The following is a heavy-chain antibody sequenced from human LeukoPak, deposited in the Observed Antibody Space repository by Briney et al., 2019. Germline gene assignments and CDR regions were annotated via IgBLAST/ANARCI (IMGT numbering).Heavy chain of an antibody. CDR2: INPNSGGT. Sequence: GASVKVSCKASGYTFTGYYMHWVRQAPGQGLEWMGWINPNSGGTNYAQKFQGRVTMTRDTSISTAYMELSRLRSDDTAVYYCARGVTGTTKIPLNWFDPWGQGTLVTVSS. D-gene: IGHD1-7*01. CDR3: ARGVTGTTKIPLNWFDP. J-gene: IGHJ5*02. CDR1: GYTFTGYY. V-gene: IGHV1-2*02.